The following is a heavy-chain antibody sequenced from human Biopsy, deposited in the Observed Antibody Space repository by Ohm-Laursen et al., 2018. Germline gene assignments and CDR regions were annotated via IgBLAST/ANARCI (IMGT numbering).Heavy chain of an antibody. CDR1: GLRFSMYA. CDR2: IGGSGGGT. J-gene: IGHJ6*02. Sequence: GSLRLSCAASGLRFSMYAMSWVRQAPGKGLEWVSAIGGSGGGTYYADSVKGRFTISGDDSKNTVYLQMNSLRVEDRAVYYCARPMSRVVAYGMDVWGQGTTVTVSS. V-gene: IGHV3-23*01. D-gene: IGHD2-15*01. CDR3: ARPMSRVVAYGMDV.